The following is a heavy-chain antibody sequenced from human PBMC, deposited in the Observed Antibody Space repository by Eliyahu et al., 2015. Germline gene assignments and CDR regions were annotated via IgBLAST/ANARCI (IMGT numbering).Heavy chain of an antibody. CDR1: GYXLTSLG. D-gene: IGHD3-10*01. Sequence: QVQLVESGGGVVQPGRSLRLXCVVSGYXLTSLGMPWVRQAPGKGLEWVAVISYDGNYKFYGDSVKGRFTISRDNSNNTVFLQMDSLRGEDTALYYCAGSPSISADYYYGLDVWGKGTTVTVSS. CDR3: AGSPSISADYYYGLDV. CDR2: ISYDGNYK. V-gene: IGHV3-30*03. J-gene: IGHJ6*04.